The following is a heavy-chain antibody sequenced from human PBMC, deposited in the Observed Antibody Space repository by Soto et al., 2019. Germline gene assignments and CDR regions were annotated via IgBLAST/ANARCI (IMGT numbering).Heavy chain of an antibody. CDR3: AGGFGETSYNYYYYRDV. V-gene: IGHV1-3*01. D-gene: IGHD3-10*01. Sequence: ASVKVSCKASGYTFTSYAMHWVRQAPGQRLEWMGWINAGNGNTKYSQKFQGRVTITRDTSASTAYMELSSLRSEDTAVYYCAGGFGETSYNYYYYRDVWGKGPRVTVSS. CDR1: GYTFTSYA. J-gene: IGHJ6*03. CDR2: INAGNGNT.